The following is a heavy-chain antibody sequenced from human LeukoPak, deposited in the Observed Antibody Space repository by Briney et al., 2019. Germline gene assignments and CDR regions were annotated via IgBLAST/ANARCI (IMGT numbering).Heavy chain of an antibody. Sequence: GASVKVSCKASGYTFTSYAIAWVRQAPGQGLEWMGWITTYNGQTDYTQTLQGRVTMTADTSTSTAYMELRSRRPDDTAVYYCATWWPGGPFDQWGQGTLVTVSS. CDR1: GYTFTSYA. D-gene: IGHD2-15*01. V-gene: IGHV1-18*01. CDR3: ATWWPGGPFDQ. CDR2: ITTYNGQT. J-gene: IGHJ4*02.